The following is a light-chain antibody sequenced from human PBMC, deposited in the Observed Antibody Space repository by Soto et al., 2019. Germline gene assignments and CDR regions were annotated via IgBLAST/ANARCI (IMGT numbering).Light chain of an antibody. Sequence: IVLKQSPGTLSLSPGERATLSCRASQRVGSNYLAWYQQKPGQAPSLLIYGAFTRATGIPARFSGTGSGTEFTLTISSLQSEDFALYYCQQYSDWPLTFGQGTKVDI. CDR2: GAF. V-gene: IGKV3-15*01. CDR1: QRVGSN. CDR3: QQYSDWPLT. J-gene: IGKJ1*01.